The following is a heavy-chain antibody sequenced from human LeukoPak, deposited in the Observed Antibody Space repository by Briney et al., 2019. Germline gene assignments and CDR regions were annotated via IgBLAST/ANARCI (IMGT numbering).Heavy chain of an antibody. CDR3: ARAPGYRGTIDY. J-gene: IGHJ4*02. Sequence: GGSLRLCCAASGFTFSSYEMNWVRQAPGKGLEWVSYISSGGSFIYYADSVKGRFTISRDNAKNSLYLQMNSLRAEDRAVYYCARAPGYRGTIDYWGQGTLVTVSS. CDR1: GFTFSSYE. V-gene: IGHV3-48*03. CDR2: ISSGGSFI. D-gene: IGHD6-13*01.